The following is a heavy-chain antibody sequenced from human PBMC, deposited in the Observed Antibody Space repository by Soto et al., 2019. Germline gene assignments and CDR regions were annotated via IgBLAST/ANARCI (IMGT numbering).Heavy chain of an antibody. Sequence: GGSLRLSCSASGFTFCNAWMSWVRQAQGKGLGWVGRIKSKTDGGTTDYAAPVKGRFTISRDDSKNTLYLQMNSPKTEDTAVYYCTTDGTTGKNWFDPWGQGTLVTVSS. V-gene: IGHV3-15*01. D-gene: IGHD1-1*01. CDR2: IKSKTDGGTT. J-gene: IGHJ5*02. CDR1: GFTFCNAW. CDR3: TTDGTTGKNWFDP.